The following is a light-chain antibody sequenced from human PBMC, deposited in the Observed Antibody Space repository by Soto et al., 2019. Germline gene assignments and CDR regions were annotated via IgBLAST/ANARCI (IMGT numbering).Light chain of an antibody. CDR3: QQRSTSIT. V-gene: IGKV3-11*01. CDR1: QTVSSF. Sequence: IVLTQSPATLSLWPGETAILSCRASQTVSSFLSWYQHKTGQAPTLLIYDASKRAPGIPARFSGSGSGTDFPLPIRSLEPEAFAVYYCQQRSTSITFGQGTRLEIE. CDR2: DAS. J-gene: IGKJ5*01.